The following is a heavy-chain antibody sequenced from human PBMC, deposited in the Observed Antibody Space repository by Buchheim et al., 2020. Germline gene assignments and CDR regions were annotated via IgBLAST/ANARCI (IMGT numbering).Heavy chain of an antibody. J-gene: IGHJ6*02. CDR2: ISYDGSNK. CDR1: GFTFSSYA. D-gene: IGHD2-21*01. V-gene: IGHV3-30-3*01. CDR3: ASQCGGDCYYGMDV. Sequence: QVQLVESGGGVVQPGRSLRLSCAASGFTFSSYAMHWVRQAPGKGLEWVAGISYDGSNKYYADSVKGRFTISRDNSKNTLYLQMNSLRAEDTAVYYCASQCGGDCYYGMDVWGQGTT.